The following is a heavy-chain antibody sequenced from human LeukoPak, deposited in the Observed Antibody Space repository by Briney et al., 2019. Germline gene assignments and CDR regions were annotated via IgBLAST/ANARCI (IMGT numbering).Heavy chain of an antibody. CDR2: INHSGST. J-gene: IGHJ6*03. V-gene: IGHV4-34*01. D-gene: IGHD3-3*01. Sequence: SETLSLTCAVYGGSFSGYYWSWIRQPPGKGLEWIGEINHSGSTNYNPSLKSQVTISVDTSKNQFSLKLSSVTAADTAVYYCARGRIYDFWSGYYSGGYYYYYYYMDVWGKGTTVTVSS. CDR1: GGSFSGYY. CDR3: ARGRIYDFWSGYYSGGYYYYYYYMDV.